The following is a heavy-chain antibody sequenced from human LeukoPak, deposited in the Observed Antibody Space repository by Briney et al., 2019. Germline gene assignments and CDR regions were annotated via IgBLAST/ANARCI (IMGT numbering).Heavy chain of an antibody. CDR1: GFTFSSYG. J-gene: IGHJ3*02. V-gene: IGHV3-30*02. CDR3: ASARLGSGLEGAFDI. Sequence: GGSLRLSCAASGFTFSSYGMHWVRQAPGKGLEWVAFIRYDGSNKYYADSVKGRFTISRDNSKNTLYLQMNSLRAEDTAVYYCASARLGSGLEGAFDIWGQGTMVTVSS. D-gene: IGHD6-25*01. CDR2: IRYDGSNK.